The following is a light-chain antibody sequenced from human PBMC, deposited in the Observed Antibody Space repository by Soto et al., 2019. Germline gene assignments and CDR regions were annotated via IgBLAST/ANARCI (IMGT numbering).Light chain of an antibody. V-gene: IGKV3-11*01. CDR1: QSVTTY. Sequence: EIVLTQSSVTLSLSPWERATLSCRASQSVTTYLAWYQQKPGQAPRLLIYDASTRATGIPARFSGSGSGTDFTLTISSLQPEDFAVYYCQQRSNWPPELSFGGGTKVEIK. CDR2: DAS. CDR3: QQRSNWPPELS. J-gene: IGKJ4*01.